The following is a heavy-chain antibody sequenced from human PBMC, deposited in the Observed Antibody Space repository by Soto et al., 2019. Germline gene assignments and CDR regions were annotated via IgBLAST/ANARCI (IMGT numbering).Heavy chain of an antibody. V-gene: IGHV3-9*01. CDR3: AKDWEVVSGNGAFDV. CDR2: ITLSSRNI. Sequence: EEQLVESGGGLVQPGRSLRLSCAGSGFTFDDYTMHWVRQAPGKGLEWVAGITLSSRNIAYADSVKGRFTISRDNAKNSLYLQMSSLRPEDTALYYWAKDWEVVSGNGAFDVWGRGTMVTVSS. D-gene: IGHD3-22*01. CDR1: GFTFDDYT. J-gene: IGHJ3*01.